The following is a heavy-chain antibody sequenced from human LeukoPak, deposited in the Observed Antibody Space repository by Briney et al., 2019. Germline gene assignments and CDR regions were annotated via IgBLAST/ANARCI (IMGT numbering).Heavy chain of an antibody. CDR2: ISAYNGNT. V-gene: IGHV1-18*04. CDR3: ARKGGVIPPDY. D-gene: IGHD3-16*02. Sequence: ASVKVSCKASGYTFTGYYMHWVRQAPGQGLEWMGWISAYNGNTNYAQKLQGRVTMTTDTSTSTAYMELRSLRSDDTAVYYCARKGGVIPPDYWGQGTLVTVSS. J-gene: IGHJ4*02. CDR1: GYTFTGYY.